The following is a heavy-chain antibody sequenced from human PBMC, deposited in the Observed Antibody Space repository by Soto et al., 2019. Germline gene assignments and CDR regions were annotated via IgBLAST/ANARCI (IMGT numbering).Heavy chain of an antibody. Sequence: TETLSLTCTVSGASISGYYWSWIRKSAGKGLEWIGRIYATGTTDYNPSLKSRVMMSVDTSKKQFSLKLRSVTAADTAVYYCVRDGTKTLRDWFDPWGQGISVTVYS. J-gene: IGHJ5*02. CDR1: GASISGYY. CDR2: IYATGTT. V-gene: IGHV4-4*07. D-gene: IGHD1-1*01. CDR3: VRDGTKTLRDWFDP.